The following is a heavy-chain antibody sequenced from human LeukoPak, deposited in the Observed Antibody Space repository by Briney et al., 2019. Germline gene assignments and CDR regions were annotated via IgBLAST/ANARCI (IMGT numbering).Heavy chain of an antibody. V-gene: IGHV3-21*01. Sequence: PGGSLRLSCAASGVTFSSYSMNWVRQAPGKGLEWVSSICSSRSYIYYADSVKGRFTISRHNAKNSLYLQMNSLRAEDTAVYYCAPRIYYYDSSGYYTHNYNWFDPWGQGTLVTVSA. CDR1: GVTFSSYS. D-gene: IGHD3-22*01. CDR2: ICSSRSYI. J-gene: IGHJ5*02. CDR3: APRIYYYDSSGYYTHNYNWFDP.